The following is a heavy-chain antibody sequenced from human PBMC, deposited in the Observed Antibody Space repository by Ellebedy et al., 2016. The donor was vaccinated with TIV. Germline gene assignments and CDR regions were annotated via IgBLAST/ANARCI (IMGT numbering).Heavy chain of an antibody. Sequence: SLKISCSASGFTFDDYGMHWVRQVPGKGLEWVAGISWSGVDLAYADSVKGRFIISRDNAKNSLYLQMNSLRTEDTALYYCARDLAAGVRGDFDFWGQGTLVTVSS. CDR3: ARDLAAGVRGDFDF. V-gene: IGHV3-9*01. J-gene: IGHJ4*02. CDR2: ISWSGVDL. D-gene: IGHD3-16*01. CDR1: GFTFDDYG.